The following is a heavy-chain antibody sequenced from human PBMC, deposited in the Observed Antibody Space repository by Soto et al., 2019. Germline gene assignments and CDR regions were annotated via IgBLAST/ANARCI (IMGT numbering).Heavy chain of an antibody. CDR3: ARLTPYDYIWGRGENPDAFDI. D-gene: IGHD3-16*01. J-gene: IGHJ3*02. CDR2: IYPDDSDT. V-gene: IGHV5-51*01. Sequence: PGESLKISCKGSGYSFTSYWIGWVRQMPGKGLEWMGIIYPDDSDTRYSPSFQGQVTISADKSISTAYLQWSSLKASDTAMYYCARLTPYDYIWGRGENPDAFDIWGQGTMVTVSS. CDR1: GYSFTSYW.